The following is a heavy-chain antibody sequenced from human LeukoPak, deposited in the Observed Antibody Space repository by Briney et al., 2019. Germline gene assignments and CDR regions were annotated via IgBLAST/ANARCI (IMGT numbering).Heavy chain of an antibody. V-gene: IGHV3-48*04. D-gene: IGHD6-13*01. CDR1: GFTFSSYS. CDR2: ISSSSSTI. Sequence: GGSLRLSCAASGFTFSSYSMNWVRQAPGKGLEWVSYISSSSSTIYYADSVKGRFTISRDNANNSLYLQMNSLTAEDTAVYYCARGSPIAAGYYYYYYMDVWGKGTTVTVSS. J-gene: IGHJ6*03. CDR3: ARGSPIAAGYYYYYYMDV.